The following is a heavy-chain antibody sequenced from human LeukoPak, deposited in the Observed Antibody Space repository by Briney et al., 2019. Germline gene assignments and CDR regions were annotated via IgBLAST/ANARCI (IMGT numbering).Heavy chain of an antibody. CDR2: ISYDGSNK. V-gene: IGHV3-30*04. CDR1: GFTFSSYA. D-gene: IGHD3-22*01. Sequence: GGSLRLSCAASGFTFSSYAMHWVRQAPGKGLEWVAVISYDGSNKYYADSVKGRFTISRDNSKNTLYLQMNSLRAEDTAVYYCARGYYDSSGYYSFFDYWGQGTLVTVSS. J-gene: IGHJ4*02. CDR3: ARGYYDSSGYYSFFDY.